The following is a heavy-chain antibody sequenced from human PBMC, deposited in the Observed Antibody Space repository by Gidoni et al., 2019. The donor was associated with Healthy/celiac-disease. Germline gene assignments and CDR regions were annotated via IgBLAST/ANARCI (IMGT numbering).Heavy chain of an antibody. J-gene: IGHJ6*02. CDR2: ISPYNGNT. CDR1: GYTFTNHG. D-gene: IGHD3-3*01. CDR3: ARERDFFWSGYYMRYYAMDV. V-gene: IGHV1-18*04. Sequence: QLQLVQSGAEVKKPGASVRVSCKASGYTFTNHGITWVRQAPGQGLEWLGWISPYNGNTKNVQKLQGRVTMTTDTATSTAYMELRSLRSDDTAVYYCARERDFFWSGYYMRYYAMDVWGQGTTVTVSS.